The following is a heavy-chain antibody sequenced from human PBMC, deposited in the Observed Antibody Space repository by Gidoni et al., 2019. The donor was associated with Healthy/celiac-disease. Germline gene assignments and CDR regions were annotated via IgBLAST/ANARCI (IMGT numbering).Heavy chain of an antibody. CDR2: ISWNSGSI. D-gene: IGHD2-2*01. V-gene: IGHV3-9*01. CDR1: GFTFVEYA. J-gene: IGHJ4*02. CDR3: AKGGPYCSSTSCYGSVDYYFDY. Sequence: EVQLVESAGGLVQPGRSLRLSCAASGFTFVEYAMRWVRQAPGKGLEWVSDISWNSGSIGYADSVKGRFTISRDNAKNSLYLQMNSLRAEDTALYYCAKGGPYCSSTSCYGSVDYYFDYWGQGTLVTVSS.